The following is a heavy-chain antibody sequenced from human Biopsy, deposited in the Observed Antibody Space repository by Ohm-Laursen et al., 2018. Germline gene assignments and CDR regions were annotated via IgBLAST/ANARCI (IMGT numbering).Heavy chain of an antibody. CDR2: IYPNSGDT. CDR3: ARDPLNGHKHFDY. D-gene: IGHD2-8*01. Sequence: GSSVKVSCKVSGDAFLGYYLHWVRQAPGQGLEWVGSIYPNSGDTDFAQKFQGTVTMTRDTSISTAYLALGSLRSADTAIYYCARDPLNGHKHFDYWGQGSLVTVSS. V-gene: IGHV1-2*02. CDR1: GDAFLGYY. J-gene: IGHJ4*02.